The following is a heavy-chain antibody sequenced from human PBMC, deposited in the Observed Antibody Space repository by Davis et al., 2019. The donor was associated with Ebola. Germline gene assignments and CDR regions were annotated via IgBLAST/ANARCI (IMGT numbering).Heavy chain of an antibody. J-gene: IGHJ4*02. CDR3: ATEPMADYDSSGPTQDFGY. D-gene: IGHD3-22*01. CDR2: ISSSGSTI. CDR1: GFTFSSYE. V-gene: IGHV3-48*03. Sequence: PGGSLRLSCAASGFTFSSYEMNWVRQAPGKGLEWVSYISSSGSTIYYADSVKGRFTISRDNAKNSLYLQMNSLRAEDTAVYYCATEPMADYDSSGPTQDFGYWGQGTLVTVSS.